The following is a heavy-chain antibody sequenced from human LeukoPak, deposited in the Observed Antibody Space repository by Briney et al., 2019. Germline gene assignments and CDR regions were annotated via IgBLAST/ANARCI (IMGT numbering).Heavy chain of an antibody. J-gene: IGHJ6*03. CDR3: AKNLGPYHSGGQANYYYMDL. CDR1: GYGFTVCC. CDR2: IDLSDANK. Sequence: EAGGKVSCKGSGYGFTVCCIHWGWEGPGQGLEWMGMIDLSDANKSYAKIFQDRVTMTRDMSTRTIYMELSRLRYDATAVYFCAKNLGPYHSGGQANYYYMDLWPKSTTVTLSS. D-gene: IGHD2-15*01. V-gene: IGHV1-46*01.